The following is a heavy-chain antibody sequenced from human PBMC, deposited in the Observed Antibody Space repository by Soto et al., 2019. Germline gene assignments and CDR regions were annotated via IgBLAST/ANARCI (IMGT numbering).Heavy chain of an antibody. Sequence: QVQLQESGPGLVKPSQTLSLTCTVSGGSISSGDYYWSWIRQPPGKGLEWIGYIYYSGSTYYNPSLKSRVTISVDTSKNQFSLKLSSVTAADTAVYYCARDGANYDILTGHWGRYFDYWGQGTLVTVSS. D-gene: IGHD3-9*01. V-gene: IGHV4-30-4*01. CDR2: IYYSGST. CDR3: ARDGANYDILTGHWGRYFDY. J-gene: IGHJ4*02. CDR1: GGSISSGDYY.